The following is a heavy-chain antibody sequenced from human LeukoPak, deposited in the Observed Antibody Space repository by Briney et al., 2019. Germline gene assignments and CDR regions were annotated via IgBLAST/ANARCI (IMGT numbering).Heavy chain of an antibody. CDR3: ARDTGVNIVVVPAAIRVSQVRFDY. CDR2: ISAYNGNT. D-gene: IGHD2-2*02. Sequence: GASVTVSCKASGYTFTSYGISWVRQAPGQGLEWMEWISAYNGNTNYAQKLQGRVTMTTDTSTSTAYMELRSLRSDDTAVYYCARDTGVNIVVVPAAIRVSQVRFDYWGQGTLVTVSS. CDR1: GYTFTSYG. V-gene: IGHV1-18*01. J-gene: IGHJ4*02.